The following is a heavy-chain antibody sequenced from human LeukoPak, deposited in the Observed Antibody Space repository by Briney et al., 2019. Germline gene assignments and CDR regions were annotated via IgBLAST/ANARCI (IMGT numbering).Heavy chain of an antibody. V-gene: IGHV4-4*02. CDR1: GGSISSSNW. J-gene: IGHJ6*03. CDR2: IYYSGTT. CDR3: ARGAFWSGYYSHYYYMDV. Sequence: SETLSLTCAVSGGSISSSNWWSWVRQPPGKGLEWIGEIYYSGTTNYNSSLKGRVTISVDTSKNQFSLKLSSVTAADTAVYYCARGAFWSGYYSHYYYMDVWGKGTTVTVSS. D-gene: IGHD3-3*01.